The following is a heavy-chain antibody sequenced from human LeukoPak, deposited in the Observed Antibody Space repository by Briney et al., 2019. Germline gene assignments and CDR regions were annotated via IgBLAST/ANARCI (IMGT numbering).Heavy chain of an antibody. CDR2: IKQDGSEK. V-gene: IGHV3-7*01. CDR1: GFTFSSYW. CDR3: ARVVYPDYDFWSGYYGTGSFFDY. J-gene: IGHJ4*02. D-gene: IGHD3-3*01. Sequence: GGSLRLSCAASGFTFSSYWMSWVRQAPGKGLEWVANIKQDGSEKYYVDSVKGRFTISRDNAKNSLYLQMNSLRAEDTAVYYCARVVYPDYDFWSGYYGTGSFFDYWGQGTLVTVSS.